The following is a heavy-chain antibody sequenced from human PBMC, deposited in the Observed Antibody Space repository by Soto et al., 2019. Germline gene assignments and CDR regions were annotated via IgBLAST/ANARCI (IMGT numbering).Heavy chain of an antibody. V-gene: IGHV5-10-1*01. D-gene: IGHD2-2*02. CDR1: GYSFTSYW. CDR3: ARLGYCTGTSCYTLDS. Sequence: RGESLKISCQGSGYSFTSYWIGWVRQRPGKGLEWMGRINPSDSYTTYSPSFQGHVTISTDKSFSTAYLQWSGLKASDTAMYYCARLGYCTGTSCYTLDSWGQGTLVTVSS. J-gene: IGHJ4*02. CDR2: INPSDSYT.